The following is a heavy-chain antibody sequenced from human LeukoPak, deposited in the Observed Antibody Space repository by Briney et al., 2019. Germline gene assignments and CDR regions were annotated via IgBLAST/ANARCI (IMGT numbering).Heavy chain of an antibody. V-gene: IGHV1-2*02. CDR3: SRGSRFHPQNWFDP. CDR1: GYTFIDYY. J-gene: IGHJ5*02. CDR2: VGPNTGGT. Sequence: ASVKVSCKASGYTFIDYYIHWVRQAPGQGLEWMGWVGPNTGGTYYAQTFQGRVTMTSAASISTVYMELTSLTYDDTAVCYCSRGSRFHPQNWFDPWGQGTLITVSS. D-gene: IGHD3-10*01.